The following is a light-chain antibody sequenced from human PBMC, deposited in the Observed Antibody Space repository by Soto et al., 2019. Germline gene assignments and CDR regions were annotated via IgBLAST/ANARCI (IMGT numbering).Light chain of an antibody. V-gene: IGKV2-28*01. CDR3: MQGVQTPFT. CDR2: LGS. J-gene: IGKJ3*01. CDR1: QSLLFSNGYNY. Sequence: DIVMTQSPLSLPVTPGEPASISCRSSQSLLFSNGYNYLDWYLQKPGQSPQLLSSLGSNRAPGVPDRVSGSASGTDFSLKISRVEPEDVGVYYCMQGVQTPFTFGPGTKVDIK.